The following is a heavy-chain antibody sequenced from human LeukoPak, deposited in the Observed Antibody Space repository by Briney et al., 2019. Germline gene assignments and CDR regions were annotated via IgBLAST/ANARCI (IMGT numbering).Heavy chain of an antibody. Sequence: GRSLRLSCAASGFTFSSYGMHWVRQAPGKGLEWVAVISYDGSNKYYADSVKGRFTISRDNSKNTLYLQMNSLRAEDTAVYYCAKDQPSYDYFWENYYGMDVWGQGTTVTVSS. CDR2: ISYDGSNK. CDR3: AKDQPSYDYFWENYYGMDV. V-gene: IGHV3-30*18. CDR1: GFTFSSYG. D-gene: IGHD3-16*01. J-gene: IGHJ6*02.